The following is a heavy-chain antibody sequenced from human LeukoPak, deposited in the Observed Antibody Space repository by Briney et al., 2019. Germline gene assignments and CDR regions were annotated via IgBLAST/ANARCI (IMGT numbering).Heavy chain of an antibody. D-gene: IGHD2-15*01. CDR2: IYTSGST. V-gene: IGHV4-61*02. CDR3: ARGSDPIVVVVAAPLDI. Sequence: PSQTLSLTCTVSGGSISSGSYYWSWIRQPAGKGLEWIGRIYTSGSTNYNPSLKSRVTISVDTSKNQFSLKLSSVTAADTAVYYCARGSDPIVVVVAAPLDIWGQGTMVTVSS. CDR1: GGSISSGSYY. J-gene: IGHJ3*02.